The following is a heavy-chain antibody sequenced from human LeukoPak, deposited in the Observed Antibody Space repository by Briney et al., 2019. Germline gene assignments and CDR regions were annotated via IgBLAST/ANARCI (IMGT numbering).Heavy chain of an antibody. Sequence: PSGTLSLTCTVSGGSILSGNWWNWVRQPPGKGLEWIGEIYHSGSTNYNPSLTSRVTISVDKSKSQFSLRLISVTAADTAAYYCARMGVAAGSNWLDPWGQGTLVTVSS. CDR1: GGSILSGNW. J-gene: IGHJ5*02. V-gene: IGHV4-4*02. CDR2: IYHSGST. D-gene: IGHD6-13*01. CDR3: ARMGVAAGSNWLDP.